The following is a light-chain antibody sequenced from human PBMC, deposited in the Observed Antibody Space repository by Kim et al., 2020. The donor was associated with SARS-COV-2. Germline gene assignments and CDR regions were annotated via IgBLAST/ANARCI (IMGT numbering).Light chain of an antibody. J-gene: IGLJ2*01. CDR2: AKD. V-gene: IGLV3-19*01. CDR3: ESRDSRGKVA. Sequence: SSELTQDPAVSVALGQTVRITCQGDTLRQYYATWYQQKARQAPVLVFYAKDKRPSGVPDRFSGSSSGNTASLTITGVQAADEADYYCESRDSRGKVAFGGGTKVTVL. CDR1: TLRQYY.